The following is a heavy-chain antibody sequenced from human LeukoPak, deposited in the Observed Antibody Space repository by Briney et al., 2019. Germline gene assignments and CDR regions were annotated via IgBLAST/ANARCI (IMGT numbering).Heavy chain of an antibody. D-gene: IGHD6-13*01. V-gene: IGHV3-53*01. Sequence: GGSLRLSCAASGFTVSSNYMSWVRQAPGKGLEWVSVIYSGGSTYYADSVKGRFTISRDNSKNTLYLQMNSLRAEDTAVYYCARDPRTSIAAAGGAGDYWGQGTLVTVSS. J-gene: IGHJ4*02. CDR2: IYSGGST. CDR1: GFTVSSNY. CDR3: ARDPRTSIAAAGGAGDY.